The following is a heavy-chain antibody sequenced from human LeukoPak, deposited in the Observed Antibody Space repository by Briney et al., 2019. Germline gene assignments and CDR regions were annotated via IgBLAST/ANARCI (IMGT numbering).Heavy chain of an antibody. D-gene: IGHD3-3*01. J-gene: IGHJ4*02. CDR2: IIPIFGTA. CDR3: AREITIFGVVQRFDY. Sequence: SVKVSCKASGGTFSSYAISWVRQAPGQGLEWMGRIIPIFGTAHYAQKFQGRVTITTDESTSTAYMELSSLRSEDTAVYYCAREITIFGVVQRFDYWGQGTLVTVSS. CDR1: GGTFSSYA. V-gene: IGHV1-69*05.